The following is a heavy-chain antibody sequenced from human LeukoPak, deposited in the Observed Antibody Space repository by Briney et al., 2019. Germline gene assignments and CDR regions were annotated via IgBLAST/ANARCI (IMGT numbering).Heavy chain of an antibody. CDR2: ISAHNGNT. V-gene: IGHV1-18*04. D-gene: IGHD3-16*01. Sequence: ASVKVSCKAARYTFTNYGVTWVRQAPGQGLEWVGWISAHNGNTNYVQKLQDRVTMTTDTSTTTAYLELRNLRSDDTAVYYCARDSASTSFPPAYDYWGQGTVVAV. J-gene: IGHJ4*02. CDR1: RYTFTNYG. CDR3: ARDSASTSFPPAYDY.